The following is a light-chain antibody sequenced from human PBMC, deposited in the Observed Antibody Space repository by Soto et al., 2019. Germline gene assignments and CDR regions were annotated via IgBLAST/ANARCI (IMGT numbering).Light chain of an antibody. V-gene: IGKV3-15*01. CDR2: GAS. CDR3: QQYNDWPGT. CDR1: QSVRTN. J-gene: IGKJ2*01. Sequence: EIVMTQSPGTLSVFPGERATLSCRASQSVRTNLAWYQQKPGQAPRLRIYGASTSAPGIPARFSGSGAGTELTLTISSLQSEDFAVYYCQQYNDWPGTFGQGTTLEVK.